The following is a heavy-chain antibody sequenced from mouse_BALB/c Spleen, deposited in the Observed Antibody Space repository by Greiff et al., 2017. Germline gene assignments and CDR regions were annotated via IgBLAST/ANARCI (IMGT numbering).Heavy chain of an antibody. J-gene: IGHJ4*01. CDR2: ISTYNGNT. Sequence: QVQLKESGPEVVRPGVSVKISCKGSGYTFTDYAMHWVKQSHAKSLEWIGVISTYNGNTNYNQKFKGKATMTVDKSSSTAYMELARLTSEDSAIYYCARSHIDRRVDYAMDYWGQGTSVTVSS. CDR3: ARSHIDRRVDYAMDY. D-gene: IGHD1-3*01. CDR1: GYTFTDYA. V-gene: IGHV1-67*01.